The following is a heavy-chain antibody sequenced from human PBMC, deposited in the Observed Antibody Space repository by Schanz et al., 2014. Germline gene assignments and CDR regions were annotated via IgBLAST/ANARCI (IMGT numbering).Heavy chain of an antibody. CDR1: GGTFSSDT. D-gene: IGHD6-13*01. Sequence: QVQLVQSEAEVKKPGSSVKVSCKASGGTFSSDTFSWVRQAPGQGLEWMGRIIPILGIANYAQKFQGRVTNTADKSTFTAYMDVSSLRSEDTAVYYCASSGAGYSSSWDFDYWGQGTLVTVSS. CDR2: IIPILGIA. V-gene: IGHV1-69*02. CDR3: ASSGAGYSSSWDFDY. J-gene: IGHJ4*02.